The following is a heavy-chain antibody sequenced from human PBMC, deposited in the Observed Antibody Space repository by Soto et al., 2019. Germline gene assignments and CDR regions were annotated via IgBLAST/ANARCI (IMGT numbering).Heavy chain of an antibody. CDR2: MNSNSGNT. D-gene: IGHD3-22*01. CDR1: GYTFTSYD. J-gene: IGHJ5*02. V-gene: IGHV1-8*01. CDR3: GSAPQYSNYYDSRDWFEP. Sequence: QVQLVQSGAEVKKPGASVKVSCKASGYTFTSYDINWVRQATGQGLEWMGWMNSNSGNTGYAQKFQGRVTMTRNTSIIKVSKELSSLRYEDTSVYYCGSAPQYSNYYDSRDWFEPLGQGTLVTVSS.